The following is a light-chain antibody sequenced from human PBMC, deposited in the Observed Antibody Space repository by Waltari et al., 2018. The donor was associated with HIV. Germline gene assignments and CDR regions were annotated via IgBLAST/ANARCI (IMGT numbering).Light chain of an antibody. V-gene: IGLV1-47*01. CDR1: RSNIGSNY. CDR3: VAWDDTLSALF. J-gene: IGLJ2*01. Sequence: QSVLTQPPAASGTPGQRVTISCSGSRSNIGSNYVSWYQQFPGTAPKLLIYRNNYRPSGVPDRISGSKSGTAAYLAISGLRSEDEADYYCVAWDDTLSALFFGGGTKLTVL. CDR2: RNN.